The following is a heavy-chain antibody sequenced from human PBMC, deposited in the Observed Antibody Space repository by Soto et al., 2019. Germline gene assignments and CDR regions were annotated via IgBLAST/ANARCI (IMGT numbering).Heavy chain of an antibody. D-gene: IGHD5-12*01. CDR3: ARGTPITYWYFDL. Sequence: QVQLVQSGAEVKKPGASVKVSCKASGYTFTGYYMHWVRQPPGQGLEWMGWINPNSGGTNYAQKFQGWVNMTRDTSISTAYMELSRLRSDDTAVYYCARGTPITYWYFDLWGRGTLVTVSS. CDR2: INPNSGGT. CDR1: GYTFTGYY. V-gene: IGHV1-2*04. J-gene: IGHJ2*01.